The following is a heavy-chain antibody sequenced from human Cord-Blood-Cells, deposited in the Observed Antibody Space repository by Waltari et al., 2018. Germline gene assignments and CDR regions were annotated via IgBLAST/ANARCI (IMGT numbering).Heavy chain of an antibody. CDR3: ARAGAAAGRSFDY. V-gene: IGHV4-34*01. Sequence: QVQLQQWGAGLLKPSETLSLTRAVYGGSFSGYYWSWIRQPPGKGLEWIGEINHSGSTNYNPSLKSRVTISVDTSKNQFSLKLSSVTAADTAVYYCARAGAAAGRSFDYWGQGTLVTVSS. J-gene: IGHJ4*02. D-gene: IGHD6-13*01. CDR2: INHSGST. CDR1: GGSFSGYY.